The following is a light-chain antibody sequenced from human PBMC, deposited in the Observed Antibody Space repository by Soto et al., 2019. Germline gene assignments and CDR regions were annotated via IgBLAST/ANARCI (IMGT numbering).Light chain of an antibody. V-gene: IGKV3-20*01. CDR2: GTS. CDR1: QSVSSNY. J-gene: IGKJ1*01. CDR3: QQYGAGWT. Sequence: EIVLTQSPGTLSLSPGERATLSCRASQSVSSNYLAWYQQKPGQAPRLLIYGTSNRAPGIPDRFSGSGSGTDFILTISSLEPDDFAVYYCQQYGAGWTFGQGTKVEIK.